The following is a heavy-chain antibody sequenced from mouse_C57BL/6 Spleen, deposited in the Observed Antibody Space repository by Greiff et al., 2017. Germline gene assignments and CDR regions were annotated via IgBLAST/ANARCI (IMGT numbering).Heavy chain of an antibody. V-gene: IGHV1-26*01. CDR1: GYTFTDYY. D-gene: IGHD1-1*01. CDR2: INPNNGGT. J-gene: IGHJ4*01. CDR3: ARGGIIDAMDY. Sequence: EVQLQQSGPELVKPGASVKISCKASGYTFTDYYMNWVKQSHGKSLEWIGDINPNNGGTSYNQKFKGKATLTVDKSSSTAYMELRSLTSEDSAVYYCARGGIIDAMDYWGQGTSVTVSS.